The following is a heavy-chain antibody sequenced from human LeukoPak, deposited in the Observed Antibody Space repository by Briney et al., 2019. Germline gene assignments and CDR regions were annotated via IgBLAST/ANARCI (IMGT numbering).Heavy chain of an antibody. V-gene: IGHV4-31*03. Sequence: PSQTLSLTCTVSGGSISSGGYYWTWIRQHPGKGLEWIGEINHSGSTNYNPSLKSRVTISVDTSKNQFSLKLSSVTAADTAVYYCARSLGYCSGGSCHNYYGMDVWGQGTTVTVSS. CDR2: INHSGST. CDR3: ARSLGYCSGGSCHNYYGMDV. J-gene: IGHJ6*02. D-gene: IGHD2-15*01. CDR1: GGSISSGGYY.